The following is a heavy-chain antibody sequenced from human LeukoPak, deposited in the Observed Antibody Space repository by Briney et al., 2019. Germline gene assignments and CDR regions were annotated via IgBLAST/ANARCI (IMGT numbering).Heavy chain of an antibody. V-gene: IGHV1-18*01. J-gene: IGHJ3*02. CDR3: ARDLDPYYYDSSGYWGDAFDI. CDR1: GYTFTSYG. Sequence: ASVKVSCKASGYTFTSYGISWVRQAPGQGLGWMGWISAYNGNTNYAQKLQGRVTMTTDTSTSTAYMELRSLRSDDTAVYYCARDLDPYYYDSSGYWGDAFDIWGQGTMVTVSS. D-gene: IGHD3-22*01. CDR2: ISAYNGNT.